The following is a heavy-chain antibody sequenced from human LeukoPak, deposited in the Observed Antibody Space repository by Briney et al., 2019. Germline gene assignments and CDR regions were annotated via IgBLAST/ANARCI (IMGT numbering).Heavy chain of an antibody. V-gene: IGHV4-59*01. CDR2: ISYSGST. CDR1: GGSISSYY. J-gene: IGHJ4*02. D-gene: IGHD3-10*01. CDR3: ARHDGSGSPYLYYFDY. Sequence: KASETLSLTCTVSGGSISSYYWSWFRQPPGKGLEWIGYISYSGSTNYNPSLKSRVTISVDTSKNHFSLKLSSVTAADTAVYYCARHDGSGSPYLYYFDYWGQGTLVTVSS.